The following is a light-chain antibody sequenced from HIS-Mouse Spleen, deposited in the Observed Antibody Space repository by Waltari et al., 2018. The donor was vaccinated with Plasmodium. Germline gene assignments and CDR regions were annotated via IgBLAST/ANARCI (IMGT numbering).Light chain of an antibody. CDR1: PSVSSSY. J-gene: IGKJ5*01. CDR3: QQYGSSPIT. Sequence: EIVLTQSPGTLSLSPGERATLSCRASPSVSSSYLAWYQQQPGQAPRLLILGASSRATGIPDRFSGSGSGTDFTLTISRLEPEDFAVYYCQQYGSSPITFGQGTRLEIK. V-gene: IGKV3-20*01. CDR2: GAS.